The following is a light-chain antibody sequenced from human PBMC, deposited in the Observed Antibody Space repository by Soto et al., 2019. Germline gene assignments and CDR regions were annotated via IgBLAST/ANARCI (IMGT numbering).Light chain of an antibody. CDR1: TCAVTSGYF. CDR3: LFYLGGCQLRV. J-gene: IGLJ3*02. V-gene: IGLV7-43*01. Sequence: QAVVTQEPSLTVSPGGTVTLTCASSTCAVTSGYFPSWFQQKPGQAPRALIFNTKNKHTWTPARFTGSLLGGKAALTLSGALPEDEADYFCLFYLGGCQLRVFGGGTKLTVL. CDR2: NTK.